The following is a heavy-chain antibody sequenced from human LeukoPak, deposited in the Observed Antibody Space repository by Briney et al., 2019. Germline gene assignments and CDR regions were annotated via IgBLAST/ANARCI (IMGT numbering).Heavy chain of an antibody. J-gene: IGHJ4*02. V-gene: IGHV1-2*02. CDR3: ARDYGDYVHILFDY. CDR1: GYTFTGYY. CDR2: INPNSGGT. Sequence: GASVKVSCKASGYTFTGYYMHWVRQAPGQGLEWMGWINPNSGGTNYAQKFQGRVTMTRDTSISTAYMELSRLRSDDMAVYYCARDYGDYVHILFDYWGQGTLVTVSS. D-gene: IGHD4-17*01.